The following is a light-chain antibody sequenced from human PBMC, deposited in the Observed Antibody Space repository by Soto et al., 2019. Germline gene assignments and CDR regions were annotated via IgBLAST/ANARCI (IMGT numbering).Light chain of an antibody. Sequence: QSALTQPASVSGSPGQSITISCTGTSSDVGGYNYVSWYQQHPGKAPKLLIYGVTNRPSGVSNRFSGSKSGNTASLTISGLQAEDEADYYCSFYTGRSSWVFGGGTKLTVL. CDR3: SFYTGRSSWV. CDR2: GVT. V-gene: IGLV2-14*01. CDR1: SSDVGGYNY. J-gene: IGLJ3*02.